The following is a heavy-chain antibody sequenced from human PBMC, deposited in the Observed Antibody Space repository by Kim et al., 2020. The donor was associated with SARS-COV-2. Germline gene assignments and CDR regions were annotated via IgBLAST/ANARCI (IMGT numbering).Heavy chain of an antibody. V-gene: IGHV4-4*01. D-gene: IGHD6-13*01. Sequence: SETLSLTCAVSGGSISSNSWWTWVRQSPGKGLEWIGEIYDNGITKYNPSLKSRLTLSMDKSKNHFSLKLSSVTAADTAVYCCARGRYSSSWYVDWGQGTL. CDR1: GGSISSNSW. CDR3: ARGRYSSSWYVD. J-gene: IGHJ4*02. CDR2: IYDNGIT.